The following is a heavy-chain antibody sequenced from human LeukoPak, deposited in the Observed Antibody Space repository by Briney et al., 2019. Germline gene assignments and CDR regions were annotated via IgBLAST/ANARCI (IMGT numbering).Heavy chain of an antibody. Sequence: PSETLSLTCAVYGGSFSGYYWSWIRQPPGKGLEWIGEINHSGSTNYNPSLKSRVTISVDTSKNQFSLKLSSVTAADTAVYYCARLGASVTTLSWFDPWGQGTLVTVSS. D-gene: IGHD4-17*01. J-gene: IGHJ5*02. CDR3: ARLGASVTTLSWFDP. CDR1: GGSFSGYY. V-gene: IGHV4-34*01. CDR2: INHSGST.